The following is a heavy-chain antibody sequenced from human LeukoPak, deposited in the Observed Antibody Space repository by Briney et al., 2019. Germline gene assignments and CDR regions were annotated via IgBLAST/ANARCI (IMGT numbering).Heavy chain of an antibody. CDR3: ARDEGGFCGGECRGVY. CDR2: ISVHNGKT. CDR1: GYTLAGYG. Sequence: ASVKVSCKAAGYTLAGYGFSWVRQAPGQGLEWMGWISVHNGKTIYAQKFQGRLTVTTDTATSTVYMEMRSLTSDDTAVYYCARDEGGFCGGECRGVYWGQGSLVTVSS. V-gene: IGHV1-18*01. D-gene: IGHD2-21*01. J-gene: IGHJ4*02.